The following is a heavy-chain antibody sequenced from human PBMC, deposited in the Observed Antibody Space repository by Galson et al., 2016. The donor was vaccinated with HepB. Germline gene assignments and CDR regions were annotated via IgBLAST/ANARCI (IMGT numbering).Heavy chain of an antibody. J-gene: IGHJ5*02. CDR3: ASASTSWNNWFDP. D-gene: IGHD1-1*01. Sequence: SVKVSCKASGYTFTSHDISWVRQAPGQGLEWMGWISAYNGNTNYAQKLQGRVTMTTDKSTSTAYMELRSLRSDDTAVYYCASASTSWNNWFDPWGQGTLVTVSS. V-gene: IGHV1-18*01. CDR2: ISAYNGNT. CDR1: GYTFTSHD.